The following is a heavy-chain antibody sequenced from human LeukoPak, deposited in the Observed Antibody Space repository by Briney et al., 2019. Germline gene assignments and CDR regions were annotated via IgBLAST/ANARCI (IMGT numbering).Heavy chain of an antibody. CDR1: GDSVSSNSAA. V-gene: IGHV6-1*01. Sequence: SQTLSLTCAISGDSVSSNSAAWNWIRQSPSRGLEWLGRTYYRSEWYKDYEVSVKSRININRDTSKNQFSLHLNSVTPEDTAVYYCARHGSGNTYFDYWGQGTLVTVSS. CDR3: ARHGSGNTYFDY. CDR2: TYYRSEWYK. D-gene: IGHD3-10*01. J-gene: IGHJ4*02.